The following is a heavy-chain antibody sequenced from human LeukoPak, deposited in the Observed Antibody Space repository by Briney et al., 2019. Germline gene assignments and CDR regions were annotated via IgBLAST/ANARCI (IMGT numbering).Heavy chain of an antibody. J-gene: IGHJ3*02. V-gene: IGHV3-48*03. CDR3: ARRAYYYDSSGYFAFDI. D-gene: IGHD3-22*01. Sequence: PGGSLRLSCAASGFTFSSYEMNWVRQAPGKGLEWVSYISSSGSTIYYADSVKGRFTISRDNAKNSLYLQMNSLRAEDTAVYYCARRAYYYDSSGYFAFDIWGQGTMVTVSS. CDR2: ISSSGSTI. CDR1: GFTFSSYE.